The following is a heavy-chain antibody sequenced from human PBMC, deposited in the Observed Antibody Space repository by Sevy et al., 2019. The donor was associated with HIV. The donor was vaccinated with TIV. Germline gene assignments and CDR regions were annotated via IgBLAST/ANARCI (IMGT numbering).Heavy chain of an antibody. Sequence: GGSLRLSCAASGFTFSAYGMHWVRLAPGKGLEWVAFLRYDGSNKFYADSVKGRFTISRDNSNNMMYLQMNSLRGEDTAVYYCATRWTPGYWGQGTLVTVSS. CDR3: ATRWTPGY. CDR1: GFTFSAYG. D-gene: IGHD1-1*01. V-gene: IGHV3-30*02. J-gene: IGHJ4*02. CDR2: LRYDGSNK.